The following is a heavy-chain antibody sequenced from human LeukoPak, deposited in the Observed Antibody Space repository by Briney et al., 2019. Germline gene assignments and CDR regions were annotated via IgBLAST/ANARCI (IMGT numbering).Heavy chain of an antibody. Sequence: SQTFSLTCAVSGDSVSGNSASWNWIRQSPSGGLEWLGRTYYRSKWSNDYANSVKSRITINPDPSKNEFSLQLDSVTPEDTAVYYCARDPDSSSEWGPFDYWGQGTLVTVSS. CDR1: GDSVSGNSAS. D-gene: IGHD6-6*01. CDR2: TYYRSKWSN. V-gene: IGHV6-1*01. CDR3: ARDPDSSSEWGPFDY. J-gene: IGHJ4*02.